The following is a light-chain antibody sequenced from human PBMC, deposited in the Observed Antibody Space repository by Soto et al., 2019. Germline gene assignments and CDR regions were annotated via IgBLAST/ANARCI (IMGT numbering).Light chain of an antibody. V-gene: IGKV1-39*01. J-gene: IGKJ2*01. CDR3: QQCKSTPRT. Sequence: IHVTQYQSSLSASGGDRVILTCRASQSIGIYLNCYQQRPGKAPNLLIYAECSLQSGVPSRFGGSCSGTDFTLSISGLQFEDVATCYCQQCKSTPRTFSLGTKVDIK. CDR2: AEC. CDR1: QSIGIY.